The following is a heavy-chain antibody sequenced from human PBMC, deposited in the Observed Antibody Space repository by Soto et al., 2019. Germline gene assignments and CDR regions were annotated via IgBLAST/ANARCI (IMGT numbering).Heavy chain of an antibody. V-gene: IGHV4-4*02. CDR3: ARVGYSSINYYYYGMDV. J-gene: IGHJ6*02. CDR1: GGSISSSNW. D-gene: IGHD5-18*01. CDR2: IYHSGST. Sequence: QVQLQESGPGLVKPSGTLSLTCAVSGGSISSSNWWSWVRQHPGKGLEWIGEIYHSGSTNYNPSLKSRVTISVDKSKNQFSLKLSSVTAADTAVYYCARVGYSSINYYYYGMDVWGQGTTVTVSS.